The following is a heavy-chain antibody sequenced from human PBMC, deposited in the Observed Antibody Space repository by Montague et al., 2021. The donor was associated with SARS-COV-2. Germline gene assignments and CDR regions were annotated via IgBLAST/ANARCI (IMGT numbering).Heavy chain of an antibody. CDR1: GGFFSGYY. Sequence: SETLSLTCAVYGGFFSGYYWSWIRQPPGKGLEWIGEINHSGSTNYNPSLKSRVTISVDTSKNQFSLKLSSVTAADTAVYYCARVRYYGSGTSLGMDVGGQGTTVTVPS. CDR3: ARVRYYGSGTSLGMDV. J-gene: IGHJ6*02. CDR2: INHSGST. D-gene: IGHD3-10*01. V-gene: IGHV4-34*01.